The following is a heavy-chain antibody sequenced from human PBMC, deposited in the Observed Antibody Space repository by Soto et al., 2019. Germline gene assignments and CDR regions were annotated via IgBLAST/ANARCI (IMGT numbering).Heavy chain of an antibody. CDR3: ARDFLVVVTATPRNDY. CDR2: ISSSSSYI. V-gene: IGHV3-21*01. CDR1: GFTFSSYS. D-gene: IGHD2-21*02. J-gene: IGHJ4*02. Sequence: GSLRLSCAASGFTFSSYSMNWVRQAPGKGLEWVSSISSSSSYIYYADSVKGRFTISRDNSKNTLYLQMNSLRAEDTAVYYCARDFLVVVTATPRNDYWGQGTLVTVSS.